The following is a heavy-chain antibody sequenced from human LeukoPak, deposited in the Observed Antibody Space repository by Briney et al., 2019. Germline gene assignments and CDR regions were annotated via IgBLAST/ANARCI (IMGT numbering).Heavy chain of an antibody. J-gene: IGHJ5*02. CDR2: IIPIFGTA. CDR1: GGTFSSYA. CDR3: ARESGWSNWFDP. V-gene: IGHV1-69*13. Sequence: SVNVSYKASGGTFSSYAISGVRQAPGQGLEWMGGIIPIFGTANYAQKFQGRVTITADESTSTAYMELSSLRSEDTAVYYCARESGWSNWFDPWGQGTLVTVSS. D-gene: IGHD6-19*01.